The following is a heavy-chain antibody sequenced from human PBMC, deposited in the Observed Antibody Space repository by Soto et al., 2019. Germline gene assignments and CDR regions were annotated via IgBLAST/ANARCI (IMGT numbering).Heavy chain of an antibody. CDR3: ARSPRGQDYYYGMDV. D-gene: IGHD5-12*01. J-gene: IGHJ6*04. CDR2: IIPIFGTA. V-gene: IGHV1-69*12. Sequence: QVQLVQSGAEVKKPGSSVKVSCKASGGTFSSYAINWVRQAPGQGLEWMGGIIPIFGTADYAQKFQGRVTIIADEATSTAYMELSSLRSEDTAVYYCARSPRGQDYYYGMDVWGKGTTVTVSS. CDR1: GGTFSSYA.